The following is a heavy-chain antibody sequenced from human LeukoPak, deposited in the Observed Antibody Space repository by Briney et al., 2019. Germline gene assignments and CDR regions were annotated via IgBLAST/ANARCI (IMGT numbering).Heavy chain of an antibody. J-gene: IGHJ4*02. V-gene: IGHV3-21*01. CDR1: GFTFNNYS. D-gene: IGHD3-22*01. CDR3: ASDYYDSSEWDY. CDR2: ISSRSTYI. Sequence: GGSLRLSCVASGFTFNNYSMNWVRQAPGKGLEWVSSISSRSTYIYYADSVKGRFTISRDNAKNSLYPQMNSLRAEDTAVYYCASDYYDSSEWDYWGQGTLVTVSS.